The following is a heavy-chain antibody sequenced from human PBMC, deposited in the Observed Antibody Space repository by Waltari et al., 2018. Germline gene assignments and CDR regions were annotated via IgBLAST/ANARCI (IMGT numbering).Heavy chain of an antibody. J-gene: IGHJ4*02. CDR2: IYYSGST. D-gene: IGHD2-8*01. CDR3: AGSIRVSGLD. V-gene: IGHV4-39*07. Sequence: QLQLPESGPGLVKPAETLSLTCTVSGGSIRSSSYYWGWIRQPPGKGLEWIGSIYYSGSTYYNPSLNSRVTISVDTSKNQFSLKLSSVTAADTAVYYCAGSIRVSGLDWGQGTLVTVSS. CDR1: GGSIRSSSYY.